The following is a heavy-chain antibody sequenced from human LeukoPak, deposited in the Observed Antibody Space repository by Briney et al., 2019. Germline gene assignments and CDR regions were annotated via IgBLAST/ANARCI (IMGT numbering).Heavy chain of an antibody. Sequence: GGSLRLSCAASGFTFSSYGMHWVRQAPGEGLEWVAFIRYVGSNKYYADSVKGRFTISRDNSKNTLYLQMNSLRAEGTAVYYCAKDRDPYYYGAGSYYNGVFDYGGQGTLVTVSS. J-gene: IGHJ4*02. CDR3: AKDRDPYYYGAGSYYNGVFDY. D-gene: IGHD3-10*01. CDR2: IRYVGSNK. CDR1: GFTFSSYG. V-gene: IGHV3-30*02.